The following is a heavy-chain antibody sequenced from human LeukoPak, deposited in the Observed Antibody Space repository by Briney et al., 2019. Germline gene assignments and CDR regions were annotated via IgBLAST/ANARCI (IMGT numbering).Heavy chain of an antibody. Sequence: GGSLRLSCAASGFTFSNAWMSWVRQAPGKGLEWVGRIKSKTDGGTTDYAAPVKGRFTISRDNSKNTLYLQMNSLRAEDTAVYYCAKDKEDIVVVPAAAFDYWGQGTLVTVSS. CDR2: IKSKTDGGTT. D-gene: IGHD2-2*01. J-gene: IGHJ4*02. CDR1: GFTFSNAW. V-gene: IGHV3-15*01. CDR3: AKDKEDIVVVPAAAFDY.